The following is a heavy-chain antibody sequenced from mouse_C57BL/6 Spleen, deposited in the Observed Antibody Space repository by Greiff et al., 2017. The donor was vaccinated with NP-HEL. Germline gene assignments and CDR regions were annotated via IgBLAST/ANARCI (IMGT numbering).Heavy chain of an antibody. V-gene: IGHV1-81*01. CDR1: GYTFTSYG. D-gene: IGHD4-1*01. J-gene: IGHJ4*01. Sequence: QVQLQQSGAELARPGASVKLSCKASGYTFTSYGISWVKQRTGQGLEWIGEIYPRSGNTYYNEKFKGKATLTADKSSSTAYMELRSLTSEDSAVYFCARRGWDGYYAMDYWGQGTSVTVSS. CDR2: IYPRSGNT. CDR3: ARRGWDGYYAMDY.